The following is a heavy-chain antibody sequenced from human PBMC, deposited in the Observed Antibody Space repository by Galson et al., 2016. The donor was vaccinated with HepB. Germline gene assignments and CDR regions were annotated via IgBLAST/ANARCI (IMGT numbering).Heavy chain of an antibody. J-gene: IGHJ4*02. Sequence: SLRLSCAASGFNFSHYAMHWVRQAPGKGLEWVAVISYDGRSKQNADSVKGRFIISRDNSKNTLYLQMNSLRAEDTAVYYCARDETGGWSFDWWGQGTLVTVSS. CDR3: ARDETGGWSFDW. V-gene: IGHV3-30*04. D-gene: IGHD6-19*01. CDR1: GFNFSHYA. CDR2: ISYDGRSK.